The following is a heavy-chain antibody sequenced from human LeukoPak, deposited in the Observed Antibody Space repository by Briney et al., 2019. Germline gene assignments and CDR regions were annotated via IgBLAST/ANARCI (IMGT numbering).Heavy chain of an antibody. CDR3: AKAQGHDGSGYYYFAFDI. CDR2: ISYDGSHK. CDR1: GLTFSGYG. V-gene: IGHV3-30*18. J-gene: IGHJ3*02. Sequence: GGSLRLSCAASGLTFSGYGMNWVRQAAGKGLEWVAVISYDGSHKYYADSVKGRFTSSRDNSKNTLYLQMNSLRAEDTAVYYCAKAQGHDGSGYYYFAFDIWGQGTMVTVSS. D-gene: IGHD3-22*01.